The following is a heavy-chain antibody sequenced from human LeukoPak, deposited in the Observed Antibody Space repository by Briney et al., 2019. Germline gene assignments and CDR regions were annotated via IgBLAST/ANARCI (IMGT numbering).Heavy chain of an antibody. Sequence: GGSLRLSCAASGFTFSNYAMNWVRQAPGKGLEWVSGISGSSGTINYAAPVKGRFTISRDNSRNTLYLQMDSLRADDTAVYYCAKRLGDPRAFDYWGQGTLVTVSS. CDR1: GFTFSNYA. J-gene: IGHJ4*02. CDR3: AKRLGDPRAFDY. D-gene: IGHD2-21*02. V-gene: IGHV3-23*01. CDR2: ISGSSGTI.